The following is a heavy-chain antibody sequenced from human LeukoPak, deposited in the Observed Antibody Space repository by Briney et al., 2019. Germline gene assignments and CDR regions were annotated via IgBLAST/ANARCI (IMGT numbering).Heavy chain of an antibody. CDR3: ARDRIVGATFYMDV. J-gene: IGHJ6*03. V-gene: IGHV3-7*01. CDR1: GFTFSSYW. D-gene: IGHD1-26*01. CDR2: IKQDGSEK. Sequence: GGSLRLSCAASGFTFSSYWMSWVRQAPGKGLEWVANIKQDGSEKYYVDSVKGRFTISRDNAKNSLYLQMNSLRAEDTAVYYCARDRIVGATFYMDVWGKGTTVTISS.